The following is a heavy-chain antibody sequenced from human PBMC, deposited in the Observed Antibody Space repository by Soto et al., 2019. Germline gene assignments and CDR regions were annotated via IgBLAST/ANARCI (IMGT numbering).Heavy chain of an antibody. V-gene: IGHV3-21*01. D-gene: IGHD2-21*02. CDR1: GFSFSTYS. Sequence: GALRLSCEASGFSFSTYSMHWVRQAPGKGLEWVSSIGRRSDIYYADSVKGRFTVSRDNAKNSVSLQMNSLRDEDTAVYYCAREETAWPLAYGLDVWGQGTTVTVSS. CDR2: IGRRSDI. J-gene: IGHJ6*02. CDR3: AREETAWPLAYGLDV.